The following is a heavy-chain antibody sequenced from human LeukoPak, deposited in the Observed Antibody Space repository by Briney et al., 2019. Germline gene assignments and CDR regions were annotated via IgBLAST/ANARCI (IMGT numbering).Heavy chain of an antibody. D-gene: IGHD3-22*01. CDR3: ARAVVSSGSNGAPSHY. CDR1: GYTFTSYY. Sequence: ASVKVSCKASGYTFTSYYMHWVRQAPGQGLEWMGIINPSGVSTSYAQKFQGTVTMTRDTSTSTVYMELSSLRSEDTAVYYCARAVVSSGSNGAPSHYWGQGTLVTVSS. V-gene: IGHV1-46*01. CDR2: INPSGVST. J-gene: IGHJ4*02.